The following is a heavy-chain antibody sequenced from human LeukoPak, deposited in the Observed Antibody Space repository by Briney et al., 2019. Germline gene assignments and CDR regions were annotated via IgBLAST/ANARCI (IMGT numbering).Heavy chain of an antibody. CDR1: GYTFTDYY. D-gene: IGHD4-17*01. CDR2: INPTSGAT. V-gene: IGHV1-2*02. J-gene: IGHJ4*02. CDR3: TRYSLGGDYDFGY. Sequence: ASVKVSCKTSGYTFTDYYIHWVRQAPGQGLEWMGWINPTSGATDYAQKFKGRVTMTRDSSISTAYMVLNSLKSDDTAVFYCTRYSLGGDYDFGYWGQGTLVAVSS.